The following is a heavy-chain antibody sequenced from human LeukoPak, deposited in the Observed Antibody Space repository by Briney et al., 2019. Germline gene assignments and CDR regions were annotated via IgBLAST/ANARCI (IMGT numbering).Heavy chain of an antibody. CDR2: IFYSGST. J-gene: IGHJ4*02. Sequence: SETLSLTCTVSGASISSYYWSWIRQPPGKGLEWIAYIFYSGSTLYNPTLQSRVTISVDTSKNLFSLKLTSVTAADTAVYYCASGPYPAAGTDHQFDYWGQGTLVTVSS. D-gene: IGHD6-13*01. CDR1: GASISSYY. CDR3: ASGPYPAAGTDHQFDY. V-gene: IGHV4-59*01.